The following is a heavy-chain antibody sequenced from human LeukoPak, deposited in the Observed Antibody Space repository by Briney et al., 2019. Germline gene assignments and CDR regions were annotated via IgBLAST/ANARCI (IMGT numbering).Heavy chain of an antibody. CDR3: ARSRRRGAVAGTEKYNWFDP. J-gene: IGHJ5*02. CDR2: IYYSGST. Sequence: PSETLSLTCTVSGGSISSYYWSWIRQPPGKGLEWIGYIYYSGSTNYNPSLKSRVTISVDTSKNQFSLKLSSVTAADTAVYYCARSRRRGAVAGTEKYNWFDPWGQGTLVTVSS. V-gene: IGHV4-59*12. CDR1: GGSISSYY. D-gene: IGHD6-19*01.